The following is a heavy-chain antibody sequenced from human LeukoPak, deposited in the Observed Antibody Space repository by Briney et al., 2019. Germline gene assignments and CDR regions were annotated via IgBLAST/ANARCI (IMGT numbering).Heavy chain of an antibody. CDR1: GFTFSSYA. D-gene: IGHD1-26*01. Sequence: GGSLRLSCAASGFTFSSYAMSWVRQAPGKGLEWVSAISGSGGSTYYADSVKGWFTISRDNSKNTLYLQMNSLRAEDTAVYYCAKFPYRGSYYFCDYWGQGTLVTVSS. J-gene: IGHJ4*02. CDR2: ISGSGGST. CDR3: AKFPYRGSYYFCDY. V-gene: IGHV3-23*01.